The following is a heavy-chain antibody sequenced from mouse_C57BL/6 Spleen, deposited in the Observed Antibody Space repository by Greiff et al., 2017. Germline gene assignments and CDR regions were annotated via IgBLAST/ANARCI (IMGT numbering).Heavy chain of an antibody. D-gene: IGHD1-1*01. V-gene: IGHV14-3*01. Sequence: LVESVAELVRPGASVKLSCTASGFNIKNTYMHWVKQRPEQGLEWIGRIDPANGNTKYAPKFQGKATITADTSSNTAYLQLSSRTTAYAAIYYCARDYYGSSHGAIDYWGQGTSVTVSS. J-gene: IGHJ4*01. CDR2: IDPANGNT. CDR3: ARDYYGSSHGAIDY. CDR1: GFNIKNTY.